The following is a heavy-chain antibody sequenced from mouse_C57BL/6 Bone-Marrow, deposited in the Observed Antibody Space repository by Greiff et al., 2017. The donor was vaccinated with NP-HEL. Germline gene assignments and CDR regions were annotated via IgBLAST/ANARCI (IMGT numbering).Heavy chain of an antibody. V-gene: IGHV1-19*01. CDR2: IKPYNGGT. Sequence: EVQLQQSGPVLVKPGASVKMSCKASGYTFTDYYMNWVKQSHGKSLEWIGVIKPYNGGTSYNQKFKGKATLTVDKSSSTAYMELNSLTSEDSAVYYCARRSYYYGSSYWDFDVWGTGITVTVAS. CDR3: ARRSYYYGSSYWDFDV. D-gene: IGHD1-1*01. J-gene: IGHJ1*03. CDR1: GYTFTDYY.